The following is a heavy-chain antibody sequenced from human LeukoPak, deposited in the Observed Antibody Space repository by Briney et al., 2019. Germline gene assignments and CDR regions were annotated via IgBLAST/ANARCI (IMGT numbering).Heavy chain of an antibody. D-gene: IGHD3-3*01. V-gene: IGHV4-59*01. J-gene: IGHJ6*02. CDR1: GGSISSYY. CDR3: ARLEQTSITTFGADYYYGMDV. Sequence: SETLSLTCTVSGGSISSYYWSWIRQPPGKGLEWIGYIYYSGSTNYNPSLKSRVTISVDTSKNQFSLKLSSVTAADTAVYYCARLEQTSITTFGADYYYGMDVWGQGTTVTVSS. CDR2: IYYSGST.